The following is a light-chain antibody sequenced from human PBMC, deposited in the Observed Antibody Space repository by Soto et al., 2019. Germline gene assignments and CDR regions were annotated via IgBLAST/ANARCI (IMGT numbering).Light chain of an antibody. CDR2: GAS. CDR3: QQYGSSPLT. Sequence: EIVLTHSPGTLSLSPLERATLSCMASQSVSSSYLAWYQQKPGQAPRLLIYGASSRATGIPDRFSGSGSGTDFTLTISRLEPEDFAVYYCQQYGSSPLTFGGGTKVDIK. J-gene: IGKJ4*01. CDR1: QSVSSSY. V-gene: IGKV3-20*01.